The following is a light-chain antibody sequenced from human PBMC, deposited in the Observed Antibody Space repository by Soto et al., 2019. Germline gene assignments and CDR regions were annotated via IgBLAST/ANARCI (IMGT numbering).Light chain of an antibody. Sequence: EIVMTQSPATLSVSPGDSATLSCRASQSVGSNLAWYQQKPGQAPRLLIHGASTRATGIPARFSGSGSGTEFTLTISSLQSEDFAVYCCQQYNNWPRTFGPGTKVDIK. V-gene: IGKV3-15*01. CDR2: GAS. CDR1: QSVGSN. J-gene: IGKJ3*01. CDR3: QQYNNWPRT.